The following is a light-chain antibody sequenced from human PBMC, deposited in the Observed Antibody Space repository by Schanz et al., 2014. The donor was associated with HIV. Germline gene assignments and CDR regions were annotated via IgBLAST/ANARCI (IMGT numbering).Light chain of an antibody. V-gene: IGLV1-51*01. CDR1: AFNIGQNY. CDR3: GTWDRSLSVVA. J-gene: IGLJ2*01. Sequence: QSVLTQPPSLSAAPGQRVTISCAGSAFNIGQNYVSWFQQFPGTAPKLLIYVTHQRPSEIPDRFSGSKTGTSATLAITGLQTADEADYYCGTWDRSLSVVAFGGGTKLTVL. CDR2: VTH.